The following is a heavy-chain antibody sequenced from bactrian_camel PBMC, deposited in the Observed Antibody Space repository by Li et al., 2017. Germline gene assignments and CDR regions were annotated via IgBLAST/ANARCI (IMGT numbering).Heavy chain of an antibody. D-gene: IGHD3*01. V-gene: IGHV3S25*01. J-gene: IGHJ6*01. CDR2: MHSGSDAT. CDR3: HAYERLRPKPQFEFGY. Sequence: QVQLVESGGGSVQAGGSLRLSCAVSGFGVSRSDYFMYWVHQAPGKGLEWVAWMHSGSDATNHADSVRDRFTMSRDNAKNTVYLQMNSLKPEDTGVYYCHAYERLRPKPQFEFGYWGQGTQVTVS. CDR1: GFGVSRSDYF.